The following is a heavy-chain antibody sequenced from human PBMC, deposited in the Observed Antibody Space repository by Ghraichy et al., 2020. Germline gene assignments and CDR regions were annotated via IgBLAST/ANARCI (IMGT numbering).Heavy chain of an antibody. D-gene: IGHD2-2*01. CDR3: ARDSRLIVVVPAAIDY. J-gene: IGHJ4*02. V-gene: IGHV3-30-3*01. CDR1: GFTFSSYA. Sequence: GGSLRLSCAASGFTFSSYAMHWVRQAPGKGLEWVAVISYDGSNKYYADSVKGRFTISRDNSKNTLYLQMNSLRAEDTAVYYCARDSRLIVVVPAAIDYWGQGTLVTVSS. CDR2: ISYDGSNK.